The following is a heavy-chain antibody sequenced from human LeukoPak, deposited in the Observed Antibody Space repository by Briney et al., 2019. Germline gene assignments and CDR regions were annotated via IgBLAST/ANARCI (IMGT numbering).Heavy chain of an antibody. CDR1: GFTFDDYA. V-gene: IGHV3-43D*03. CDR2: ISWDGGST. Sequence: PGGSLRLSCAASGFTFDDYAMLWVRQAPGKGLEWVSLISWDGGSTYYADSVKGRFTISRDNSKNSLYLQTNSLRAEDTALYYCAKDSQWLGRGAFDIWGQGTMVTVSS. D-gene: IGHD6-19*01. J-gene: IGHJ3*02. CDR3: AKDSQWLGRGAFDI.